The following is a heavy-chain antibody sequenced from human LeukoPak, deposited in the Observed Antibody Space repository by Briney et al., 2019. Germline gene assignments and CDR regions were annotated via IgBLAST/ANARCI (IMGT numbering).Heavy chain of an antibody. CDR2: IRHNGIDK. J-gene: IGHJ5*02. Sequence: GGSLRLSCAASGFTFSSYGMHWVRQAPGKGLEWVAFIRHNGIDKYLADSLKGRFIISRDNSKNTLYLLMDSLRAEDTAVYYCARVGSGSFSGWFDPWGQGTLVTVSS. CDR1: GFTFSSYG. D-gene: IGHD3-10*01. V-gene: IGHV3-30*02. CDR3: ARVGSGSFSGWFDP.